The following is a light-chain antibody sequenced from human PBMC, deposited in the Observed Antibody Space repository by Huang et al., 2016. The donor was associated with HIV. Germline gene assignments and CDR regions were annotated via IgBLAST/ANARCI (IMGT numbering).Light chain of an antibody. V-gene: IGKV1-33*01. J-gene: IGKJ5*01. Sequence: DIQMTQSPSPLSASVGDRVTITCQASQKISNHLNWYQQRPGKAPKLLIYDGSNLEVWVPSRFSGSGSGTDFSFTISSLQPEDIATYYCQQYDNFPPSITFGQGTRLEIK. CDR1: QKISNH. CDR3: QQYDNFPPSIT. CDR2: DGS.